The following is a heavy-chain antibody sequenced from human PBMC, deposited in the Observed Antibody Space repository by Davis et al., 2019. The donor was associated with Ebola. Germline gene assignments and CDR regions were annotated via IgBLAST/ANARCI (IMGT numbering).Heavy chain of an antibody. CDR3: ARDLGNSATVRYPIDY. D-gene: IGHD4-11*01. V-gene: IGHV1-18*04. CDR1: GYTFTSYG. CDR2: ISAYNGNT. J-gene: IGHJ4*02. Sequence: ASVKVSCKASGYTFTSYGISWVRQAPGQPFEWMGWISAYNGNTNYAQKLQGRVTMTTDTSTSTAYMELRSLRSDDTAVYYCARDLGNSATVRYPIDYWGQGTLVTVSS.